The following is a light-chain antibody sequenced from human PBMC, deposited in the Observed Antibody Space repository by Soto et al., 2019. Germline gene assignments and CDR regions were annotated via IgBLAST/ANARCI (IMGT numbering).Light chain of an antibody. V-gene: IGKV3-11*01. CDR3: HQRDNWPWT. J-gene: IGKJ1*01. CDR2: DAS. CDR1: QSVRSN. Sequence: ETVLTQSPATLSLSPGERATLSCRASQSVRSNLAWYPHKPGQAPRLLIYDASNRATGIPGRFSGSRSGTDFTLTISNLEPEDVAVYYCHQRDNWPWTFGQGAKVEIK.